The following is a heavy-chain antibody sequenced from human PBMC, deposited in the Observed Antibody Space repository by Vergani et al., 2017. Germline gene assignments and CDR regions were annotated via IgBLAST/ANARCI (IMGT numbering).Heavy chain of an antibody. J-gene: IGHJ4*02. Sequence: QLQLQESGPGLLKPSETLSLTCTVSGGSISSSSYYWGWIRQPPGKGLEWMGSIYYSGSTYYNPSLKSRVTISVDTSKNQFSLKLSSVTAADTAVYYCARSHSGWDYWGQGTLVTVSS. CDR2: IYYSGST. CDR3: ARSHSGWDY. CDR1: GGSISSSSYY. V-gene: IGHV4-39*01. D-gene: IGHD5-12*01.